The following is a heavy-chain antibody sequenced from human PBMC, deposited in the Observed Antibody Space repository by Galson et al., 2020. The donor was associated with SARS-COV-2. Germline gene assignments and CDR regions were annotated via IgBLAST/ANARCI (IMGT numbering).Heavy chain of an antibody. V-gene: IGHV1-2*02. Sequence: ASVTVSCQASGFSLTDYYIPWVRQAPGEGLEWMGWVNPNTGDMHYKEKFQGRVSMTRDTSISADYMELSRLTSDDPAVYYCARDRISAPDDFDYWGQGTLVTVAS. CDR1: GFSLTDYY. CDR3: ARDRISAPDDFDY. CDR2: VNPNTGDM. J-gene: IGHJ4*02. D-gene: IGHD6-13*01.